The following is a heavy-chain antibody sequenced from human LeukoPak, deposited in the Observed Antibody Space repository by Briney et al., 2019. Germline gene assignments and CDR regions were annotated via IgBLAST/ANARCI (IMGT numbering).Heavy chain of an antibody. CDR3: ARVKNSLGHLDY. CDR1: GFTVSSNY. J-gene: IGHJ4*02. Sequence: PGGSLRLSCSASGFTVSSNYMSWVRQAPGKGLEWVSVIYSGGTTYYADSVKGRFTISRDNSKNTLYLQMNSLRAEDTAVYYCARVKNSLGHLDYWGQGALVTVSS. D-gene: IGHD1/OR15-1a*01. V-gene: IGHV3-53*01. CDR2: IYSGGTT.